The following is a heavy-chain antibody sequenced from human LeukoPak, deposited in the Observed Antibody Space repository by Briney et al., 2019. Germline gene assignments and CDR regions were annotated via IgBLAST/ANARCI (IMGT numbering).Heavy chain of an antibody. CDR2: INPNSGGT. Sequence: ASVKVSCKASGYTFTGYHMHWVRQAPGQGLEWMGWINPNSGGTNYAQKFQGRVTMTRDTSISTAYMELSRLRSDDTAVYYCARDWSGYSGYERYNWFDPWGQGTLVTVSS. CDR1: GYTFTGYH. J-gene: IGHJ5*02. V-gene: IGHV1-2*02. D-gene: IGHD5-12*01. CDR3: ARDWSGYSGYERYNWFDP.